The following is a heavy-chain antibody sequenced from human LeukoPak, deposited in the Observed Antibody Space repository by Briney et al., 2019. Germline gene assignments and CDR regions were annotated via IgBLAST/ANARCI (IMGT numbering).Heavy chain of an antibody. J-gene: IGHJ4*02. CDR1: GFTVSSNY. V-gene: IGHV3-66*01. CDR2: IYSGGST. CDR3: RVLTGYSSFDY. D-gene: IGHD3-9*01. Sequence: GGSLRLSCAASGFTVSSNYMSWVRQAPGKGLEWVSVIYSGGSTYYADSVKGRFTISRDNSKNTLHLQMNSLRAEDTAVYYCRVLTGYSSFDYWGQGTLVTVSS.